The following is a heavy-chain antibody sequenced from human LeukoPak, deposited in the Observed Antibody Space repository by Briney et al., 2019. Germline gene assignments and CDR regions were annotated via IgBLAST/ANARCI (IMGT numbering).Heavy chain of an antibody. CDR2: ISGSGGST. V-gene: IGHV3-23*01. D-gene: IGHD5-12*01. CDR1: GFTFSSYS. Sequence: GSLRLSCAASGFTFSSYSMNWVRQAPGKGPEWVSAISGSGGSTYYADSVKGRFTISRDNSKNTLYLQMNSLRAEDTAVYYCAKRGEMATIGEGFDYWGQGTLVTVSS. J-gene: IGHJ4*02. CDR3: AKRGEMATIGEGFDY.